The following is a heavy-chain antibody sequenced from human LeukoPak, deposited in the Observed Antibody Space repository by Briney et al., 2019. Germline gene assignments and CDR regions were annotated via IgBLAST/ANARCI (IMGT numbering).Heavy chain of an antibody. CDR2: IYTSGST. V-gene: IGHV4-4*07. D-gene: IGHD1-1*01. CDR1: GGSISTYY. CDR3: AKGKRNEFDAFDI. J-gene: IGHJ3*02. Sequence: SETLSLTCAVSGGSISTYYWSRIRQPAGKGLEWIGRIYTSGSTNYNPSLKSRVTISLDKSKNQFSLNLSSVTPADTAMYYCAKGKRNEFDAFDIWGQGTMVTVSS.